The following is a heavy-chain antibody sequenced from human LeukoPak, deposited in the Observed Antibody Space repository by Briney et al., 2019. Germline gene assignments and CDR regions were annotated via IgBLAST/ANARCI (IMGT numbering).Heavy chain of an antibody. CDR2: ISGYNGNT. V-gene: IGHV1-18*04. CDR1: GYTFTGYY. CDR3: ARGCSSTSCYLLDY. Sequence: ASVKVSCKASGYTFTGYYMHWVRQAPGQGLEWMGWISGYNGNTNYAQKLQGRVTMTTDTPTSTAYMELRSLRSDDTAVYYCARGCSSTSCYLLDYWGQGTLVTVSS. J-gene: IGHJ4*02. D-gene: IGHD2-2*01.